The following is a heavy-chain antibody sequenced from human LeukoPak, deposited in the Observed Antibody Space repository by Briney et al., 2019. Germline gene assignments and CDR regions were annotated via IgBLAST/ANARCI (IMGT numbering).Heavy chain of an antibody. CDR3: ARDRYCSSTSCYNLDY. CDR2: IWYDGSNK. Sequence: GGSLRLSCAASGFTFSSYGTHWVRQAPGKGLGWVAVIWYDGSNKYYADSVKGRFTISRDNSKNTLYLQMNSLRAEDTAVYYCARDRYCSSTSCYNLDYWGQGTLVTVSS. J-gene: IGHJ4*02. CDR1: GFTFSSYG. D-gene: IGHD2-2*02. V-gene: IGHV3-33*01.